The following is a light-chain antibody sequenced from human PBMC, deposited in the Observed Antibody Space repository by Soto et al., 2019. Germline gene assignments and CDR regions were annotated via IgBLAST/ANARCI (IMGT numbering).Light chain of an antibody. J-gene: IGLJ1*01. CDR1: SSDVGGYNY. V-gene: IGLV2-14*03. Sequence: QSALTQPASVSGSPGQSITISCTGTSSDVGGYNYVSWSQQHPGKAPKPLISEVSNRPSGVSNRFSGSKSGNTASLTISGLQADDEADYYCSSYTASSTLPFGTGTKVTVL. CDR3: SSYTASSTLP. CDR2: EVS.